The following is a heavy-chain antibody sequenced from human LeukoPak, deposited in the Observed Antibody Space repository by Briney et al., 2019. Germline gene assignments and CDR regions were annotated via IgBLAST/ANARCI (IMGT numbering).Heavy chain of an antibody. D-gene: IGHD6-13*01. CDR3: ARDHSASLWFDT. J-gene: IGHJ5*02. V-gene: IGHV6-1*01. CDR2: TYYRSKWYN. Sequence: SQTLSLTCAISGDSVSSNSAAWTWITQSPSRGLEWLGRTYYRSKWYNDYAISVKGRITINPDASKNQFSLQLNSVTPEDTAVYYCARDHSASLWFDTWGQGTPVTVSS. CDR1: GDSVSSNSAA.